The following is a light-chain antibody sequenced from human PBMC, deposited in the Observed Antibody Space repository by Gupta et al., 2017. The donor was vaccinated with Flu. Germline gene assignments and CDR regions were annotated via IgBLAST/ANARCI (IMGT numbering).Light chain of an antibody. V-gene: IGKV2-30*01. Sequence: DVVMTQSPLSLSVTLGQPASISCRSSEGLVYSDGNTYLHWFHQRPGQSPRRLSYQGSYRDSGVPDRFSGRGSGTDFTLKISRVEAEDVGIYCCSQCERWPRAFGQGTTVEIK. CDR1: EGLVYSDGNTY. CDR2: QGS. J-gene: IGKJ1*01. CDR3: SQCERWPRA.